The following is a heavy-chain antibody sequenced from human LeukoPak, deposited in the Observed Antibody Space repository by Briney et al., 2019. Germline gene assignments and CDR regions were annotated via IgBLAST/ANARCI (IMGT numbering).Heavy chain of an antibody. CDR2: MNPNSGNT. CDR3: ARGVRNLLVSDF. V-gene: IGHV1-8*01. CDR1: GYTFITYD. Sequence: ASVKVSCKASGYTFITYDITWVRQATGQGREWMGWMNPNSGNTGYAQKFQGRVTMTRDSSISTAYMELSSLRSEDTAVYYCARGVRNLLVSDFWGQGTLVTVSS. J-gene: IGHJ4*02. D-gene: IGHD6-13*01.